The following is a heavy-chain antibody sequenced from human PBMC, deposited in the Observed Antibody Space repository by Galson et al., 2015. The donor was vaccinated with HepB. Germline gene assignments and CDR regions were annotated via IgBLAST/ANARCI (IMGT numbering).Heavy chain of an antibody. Sequence: LRLSCAASGFTFSSYGMHWVRQAPGKGLEWVAVISYDGSNKYYADSVKGRFTISRDNSKNTLYLQMNSLRAEDTAVYYCAKACFGQRTSFNGMDVWGQGTTVTVSS. CDR2: ISYDGSNK. CDR1: GFTFSSYG. J-gene: IGHJ6*02. V-gene: IGHV3-30*18. D-gene: IGHD3-16*01. CDR3: AKACFGQRTSFNGMDV.